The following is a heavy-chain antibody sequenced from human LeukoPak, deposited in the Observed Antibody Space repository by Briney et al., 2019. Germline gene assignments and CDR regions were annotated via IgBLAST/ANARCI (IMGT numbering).Heavy chain of an antibody. V-gene: IGHV3-23*01. CDR2: ISGSGGST. CDR3: AKSGSGWYADN. CDR1: GFTLSRYD. D-gene: IGHD6-19*01. J-gene: IGHJ4*02. Sequence: GGSLRLSCAASGFTLSRYDMSWVRQAPGKGLEWVSGISGSGGSTYYVDSVKGRFTISRDNSKNTLYLQMNSLRAEDTAVYYCAKSGSGWYADNLGQGTLVTVSS.